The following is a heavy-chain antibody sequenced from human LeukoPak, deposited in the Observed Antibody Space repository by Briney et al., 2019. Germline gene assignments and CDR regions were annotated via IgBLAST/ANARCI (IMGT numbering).Heavy chain of an antibody. CDR3: ARVASGYSYGYHY. J-gene: IGHJ4*02. CDR1: GGSISNYY. V-gene: IGHV4-59*12. Sequence: SETLSLTCTVSGGSISNYYWSWIRQPPGKGLEWIGYIYYSGNTNYNPSLKSRVTISVDTSKNQFSLKLSSVTAADTAVYYCARVASGYSYGYHYWGQGTLVTVSS. D-gene: IGHD5-18*01. CDR2: IYYSGNT.